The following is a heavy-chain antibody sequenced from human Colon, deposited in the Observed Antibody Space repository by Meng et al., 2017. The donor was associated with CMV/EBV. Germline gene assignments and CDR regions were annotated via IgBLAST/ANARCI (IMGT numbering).Heavy chain of an antibody. Sequence: GGSLRLSCAASGFTLRNYNMNWVRQAPAKGLEWVSSISSTGHDMFYADSVKGRFTISTDNAKNTVYLEMNSLTAEDTAVYYCARDGVRITIFGVDLYGMDVWGQGTAVTVSS. CDR1: GFTLRNYN. CDR2: ISSTGHDM. D-gene: IGHD3-3*01. CDR3: ARDGVRITIFGVDLYGMDV. V-gene: IGHV3-21*01. J-gene: IGHJ6*02.